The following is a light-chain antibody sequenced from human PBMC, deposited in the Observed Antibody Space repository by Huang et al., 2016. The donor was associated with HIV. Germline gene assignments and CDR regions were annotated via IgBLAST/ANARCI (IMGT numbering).Light chain of an antibody. CDR3: QQYNDWPRT. V-gene: IGKV3-15*01. Sequence: ETVMTQSPATLSVSPGERVILSCRASQSVSTDLAGYQQKPGQAPRLLSYGASSRASGVPARFSGSGSGTDFTLTISSLLSEDFAVYYCQQYNDWPRTFGQGTKLEIK. J-gene: IGKJ1*01. CDR2: GAS. CDR1: QSVSTD.